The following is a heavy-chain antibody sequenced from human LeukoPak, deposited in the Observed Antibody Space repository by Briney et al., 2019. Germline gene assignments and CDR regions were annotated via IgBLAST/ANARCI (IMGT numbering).Heavy chain of an antibody. J-gene: IGHJ4*02. D-gene: IGHD3-3*01. CDR1: GYTFTGYY. V-gene: IGHV1-24*01. Sequence: GASVKVSCKASGYTFTGYYMHWVRQAPGKGLEWMGGFDPEDGETIYAQKFQGRVTMTEDTSTDTAYMELSSLRSEDTAVYYCATEITIFGVVDWGQGTLVTVSS. CDR3: ATEITIFGVVD. CDR2: FDPEDGET.